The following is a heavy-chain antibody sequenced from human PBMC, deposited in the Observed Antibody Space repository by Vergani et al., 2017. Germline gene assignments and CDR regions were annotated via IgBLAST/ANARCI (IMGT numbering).Heavy chain of an antibody. CDR1: GFSLSNARMG. D-gene: IGHD3-3*01. V-gene: IGHV2-26*01. Sequence: QVTLKESGPVLVKPTETLTLTFTVSGFSLSNARMGVSWIRQPPGKALEWLAHIFSNDEKSYSTSLKSRLTISKDTSKSQVVLTMTNMDPVDTATYYCARSPMDYDFWSGYYRNYYYYYYMDVWGKGTTVTVSS. CDR3: ARSPMDYDFWSGYYRNYYYYYYMDV. J-gene: IGHJ6*03. CDR2: IFSNDEK.